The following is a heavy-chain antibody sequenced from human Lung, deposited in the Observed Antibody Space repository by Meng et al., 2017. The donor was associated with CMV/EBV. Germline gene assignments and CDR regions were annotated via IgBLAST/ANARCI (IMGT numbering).Heavy chain of an antibody. Sequence: GESLKISCTTSGFNFSNYGMHWVRLAPGKGLEWVAFIRDEGRSKLYADSVKGRFTISRDNSKNTLFMEMNSLRAEDTAVYYCAKDDCDITNCWQYYALDVWGQGXTVTVSS. V-gene: IGHV3-30*02. J-gene: IGHJ6*02. CDR2: IRDEGRSK. D-gene: IGHD1-1*01. CDR3: AKDDCDITNCWQYYALDV. CDR1: GFNFSNYG.